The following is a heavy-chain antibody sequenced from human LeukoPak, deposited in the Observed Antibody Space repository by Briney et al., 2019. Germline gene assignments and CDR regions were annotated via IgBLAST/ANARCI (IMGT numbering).Heavy chain of an antibody. J-gene: IGHJ4*02. D-gene: IGHD1-26*01. CDR1: GFTFSNCG. Sequence: GGSLRLSCAASGFTFSNCGMHWLRQAPGKGLEWVAVIWYDGSNKYYAVYVKGRFTISRDNSQSTLYLQMNRLRVEDTATYCWAREIGGGHHYFEHWGQGTVVSVSS. V-gene: IGHV3-33*01. CDR2: IWYDGSNK. CDR3: AREIGGGHHYFEH.